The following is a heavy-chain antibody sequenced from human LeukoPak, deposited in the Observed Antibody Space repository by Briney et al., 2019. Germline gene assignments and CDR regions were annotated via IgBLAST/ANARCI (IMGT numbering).Heavy chain of an antibody. Sequence: SQTLSLTCTVSGGSISSGGYYWSWIRQHPGKGLEWIGYIYYSGSTYYNPSLKSRVTISVDTSKNQFSLKLSSVTAADTAGYYGSRRGQQVWRYGSDSGGQYYGFDSWGQGTLVTVSS. CDR3: SRRGQQVWRYGSDSGGQYYGFDS. D-gene: IGHD3-22*01. CDR2: IYYSGST. CDR1: GGSISSGGYY. J-gene: IGHJ4*02. V-gene: IGHV4-31*03.